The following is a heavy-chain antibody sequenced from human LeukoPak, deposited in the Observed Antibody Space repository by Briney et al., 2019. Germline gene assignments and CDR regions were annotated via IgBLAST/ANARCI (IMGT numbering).Heavy chain of an antibody. J-gene: IGHJ4*02. V-gene: IGHV4-59*01. CDR2: IYYSGST. CDR3: ARVTRYSSGWYPFDY. Sequence: SETLSLTCTVSGGSTSSYYWSWIRQPPGKGLEWIGYIYYSGSTNYNPSLKSRVTISVDTSKNQFSLKLSSVTAADTAVYYCARVTRYSSGWYPFDYWGQGTLVTVSS. CDR1: GGSTSSYY. D-gene: IGHD6-19*01.